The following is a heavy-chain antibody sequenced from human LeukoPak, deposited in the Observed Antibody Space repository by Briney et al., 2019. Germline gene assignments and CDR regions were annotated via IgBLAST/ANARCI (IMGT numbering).Heavy chain of an antibody. CDR3: ARQILRGSYFYYLDV. D-gene: IGHD3-10*01. CDR1: GFSFNSFG. V-gene: IGHV3-23*01. J-gene: IGHJ6*03. CDR2: IHSRGDNT. Sequence: GESLGLSCAASGFSFNSFGMSWVRQTPGKGLEWVSSIHSRGDNTHYADSLEGRFTISRDTWKNTVYLQMNRLSVEDTATYYCARQILRGSYFYYLDVWGTGTPVTVSS.